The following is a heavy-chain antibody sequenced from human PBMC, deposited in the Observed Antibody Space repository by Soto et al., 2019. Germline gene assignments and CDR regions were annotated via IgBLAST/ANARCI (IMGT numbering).Heavy chain of an antibody. CDR3: AKARCSTTNCYVPDY. Sequence: PGGSLRLSCAASGFTFSTYTMSWVRQAPGKGLEWVSAISGSGGSPSYADSVQGRFTISRDNPKNTLYLQMNSLRVEDMAMYYCAKARCSTTNCYVPDYWGQGTLVTVSS. CDR2: ISGSGGSP. J-gene: IGHJ4*02. CDR1: GFTFSTYT. V-gene: IGHV3-23*01. D-gene: IGHD2-2*01.